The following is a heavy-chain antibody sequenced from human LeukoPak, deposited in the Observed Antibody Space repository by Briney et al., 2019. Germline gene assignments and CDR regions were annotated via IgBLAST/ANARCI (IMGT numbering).Heavy chain of an antibody. CDR3: TEIRWLGY. J-gene: IGHJ4*02. CDR2: IYSDGNT. Sequence: GGSLRLSCAASGFTVSSNYMNWVRQAPGKGLEWVSVIYSDGNTYYADSVKGRFTISGDNSKNTLYQMNSLRVEDTAVYYCTEIRWLGYWGQGTLVTVSS. V-gene: IGHV3-53*01. D-gene: IGHD6-19*01. CDR1: GFTVSSNY.